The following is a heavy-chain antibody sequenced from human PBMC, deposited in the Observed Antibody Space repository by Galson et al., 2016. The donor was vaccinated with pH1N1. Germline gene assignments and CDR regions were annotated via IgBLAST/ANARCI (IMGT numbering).Heavy chain of an antibody. CDR3: ARGNPPSSPVDY. CDR2: IWFDGSNT. Sequence: SLRLSCAASGFAFSNYGIHWVRQAPGKGLEWVAVIWFDGSNTHYADSVKGRFTISRDDSKNTVFLQMDSLRAEDMAIYYCARGNPPSSPVDYRGQGTLVTVSS. CDR1: GFAFSNYG. J-gene: IGHJ4*02. V-gene: IGHV3-33*01.